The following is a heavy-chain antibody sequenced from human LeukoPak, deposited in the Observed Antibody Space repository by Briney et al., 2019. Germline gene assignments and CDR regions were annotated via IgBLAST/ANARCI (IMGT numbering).Heavy chain of an antibody. CDR3: AREYYGSGSYHDY. CDR1: GFTFSSCW. D-gene: IGHD3-10*01. CDR2: ISSDGSST. J-gene: IGHJ4*02. Sequence: GGSLRLSCAASGFTFSSCWVHWVRQAPGKGLVWVSRISSDGSSTSYADSVKGRFTISRDNAKNTLYLQMNTLRADDTAVYYCAREYYGSGSYHDYWGQGTLVTVSS. V-gene: IGHV3-74*01.